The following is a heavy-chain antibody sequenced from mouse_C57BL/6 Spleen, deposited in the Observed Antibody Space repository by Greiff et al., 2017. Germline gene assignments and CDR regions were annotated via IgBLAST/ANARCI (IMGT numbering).Heavy chain of an antibody. CDR2: IRNKANGYTT. CDR3: ARFFNWAFDY. V-gene: IGHV7-3*01. Sequence: EVMLVASGGGLVQPGGSLSLSCAASGFTFTDYYMSWVRQPPGKALEWLGFIRNKANGYTTEDSASVQGRFTISRDNSQSILYLQMNALRAEDSATYYCARFFNWAFDYWGQGTTLTVSS. CDR1: GFTFTDYY. D-gene: IGHD4-1*01. J-gene: IGHJ2*01.